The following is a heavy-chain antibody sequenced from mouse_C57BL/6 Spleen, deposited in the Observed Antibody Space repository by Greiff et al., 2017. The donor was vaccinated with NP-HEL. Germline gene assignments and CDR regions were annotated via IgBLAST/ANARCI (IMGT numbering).Heavy chain of an antibody. V-gene: IGHV1-69*01. CDR1: GYTFTSYW. Sequence: VQLQQPGAELVMPGASVKLSCKASGYTFTSYWMHWVKQRPGQGLEWIGEIDPSDSYTNYNQKFKGKSTLTVDKSSSTAYMQLSSLTSEDSAVYYCARIMVTDYFDYWGQGTTLTVSS. D-gene: IGHD2-3*01. J-gene: IGHJ2*01. CDR3: ARIMVTDYFDY. CDR2: IDPSDSYT.